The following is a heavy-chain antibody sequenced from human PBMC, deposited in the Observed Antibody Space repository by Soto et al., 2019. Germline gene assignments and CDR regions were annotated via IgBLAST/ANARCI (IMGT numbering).Heavy chain of an antibody. CDR3: ARQASYDFWSGYYYYYYGMDV. V-gene: IGHV4-39*01. J-gene: IGHJ6*02. D-gene: IGHD3-3*01. Sequence: PWETLSLTCTVSGGSISSSSYYWGWIRQPPGKGLEWIGSIYYSGSTYYNPSLKSRVTISVDTSKNQFSLKLSPVTAADTAVYYCARQASYDFWSGYYYYYYGMDVWGQGTTVTVSS. CDR2: IYYSGST. CDR1: GGSISSSSYY.